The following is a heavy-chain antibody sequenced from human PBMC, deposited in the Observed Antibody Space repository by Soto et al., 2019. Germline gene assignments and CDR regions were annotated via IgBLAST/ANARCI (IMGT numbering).Heavy chain of an antibody. Sequence: EVQMVQSGGDLVKPGGSLRLSCVTSGFMFSSAWMSWVRQVPGKGLEWVARIKSKADGGARDYAAPVKGRFTISRDDSKNTVYLQMNSLSAEDTAVYYFVDGWNDFWGQGTLVTVSS. V-gene: IGHV3-15*01. J-gene: IGHJ4*02. CDR1: GFMFSSAW. CDR3: VDGWNDF. CDR2: IKSKADGGAR. D-gene: IGHD1-1*01.